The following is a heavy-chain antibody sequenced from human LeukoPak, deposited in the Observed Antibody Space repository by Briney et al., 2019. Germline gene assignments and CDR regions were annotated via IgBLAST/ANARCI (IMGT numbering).Heavy chain of an antibody. CDR3: AKELIMTATGTVGFDF. CDR1: GFTFSTNA. V-gene: IGHV3-23*01. J-gene: IGHJ3*01. CDR2: ISGSGGST. D-gene: IGHD1-1*01. Sequence: GGSLRVSCAASGFTFSTNAMSWVRQAPGKGLEWVAAISGSGGSTYYADSVKGRYTISRDNSKSTLYLQMNSLRAEDTAVYYCAKELIMTATGTVGFDFWGQGTMVTVSS.